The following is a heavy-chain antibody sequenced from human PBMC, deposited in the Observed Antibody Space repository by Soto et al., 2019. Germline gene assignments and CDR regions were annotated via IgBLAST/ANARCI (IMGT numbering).Heavy chain of an antibody. CDR1: GYSFTSYW. V-gene: IGHV5-51*01. CDR3: ARHGAGGQQLYYFDY. Sequence: PGESLKICCKGSGYSFTSYWIGWVRQMPGKGLEWMGIIYPGDSDIRYSPSFQGQVSISADKSISTAYLQWSSLKASDTAMYYCARHGAGGQQLYYFDYWGQGTLVTVSS. D-gene: IGHD4-4*01. J-gene: IGHJ4*02. CDR2: IYPGDSDI.